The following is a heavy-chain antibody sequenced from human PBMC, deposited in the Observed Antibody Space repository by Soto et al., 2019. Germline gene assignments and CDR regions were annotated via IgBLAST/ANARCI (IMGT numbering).Heavy chain of an antibody. CDR2: ISGSGGST. V-gene: IGHV3-23*01. CDR3: AKPQLVWNGGTYFFGY. CDR1: GFTFSSYA. J-gene: IGHJ4*02. D-gene: IGHD3-3*01. Sequence: GGSLRLSCAASGFTFSSYAMSWVRQAPGKGLEWVSAISGSGGSTYYADSVKGRFTISRDNSKNTLYLQMNSLRAEDTAVYYRAKPQLVWNGGTYFFGYWGQGTLGTVSS.